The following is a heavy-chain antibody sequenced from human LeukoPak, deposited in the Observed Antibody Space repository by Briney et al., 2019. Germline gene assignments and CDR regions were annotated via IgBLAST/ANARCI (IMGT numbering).Heavy chain of an antibody. CDR3: ARDGGYCSSTGCSDAFDI. Sequence: GGSLRLSCAASGFTFSSYSMNWVRQAPGKGLEWVSSISSSSSYIYYADSVKGRFTISRDNAKNSLYLQMNSLRAEDTAVYYCARDGGYCSSTGCSDAFDIWGQGTMVTVSS. J-gene: IGHJ3*02. V-gene: IGHV3-21*01. D-gene: IGHD2-2*01. CDR1: GFTFSSYS. CDR2: ISSSSSYI.